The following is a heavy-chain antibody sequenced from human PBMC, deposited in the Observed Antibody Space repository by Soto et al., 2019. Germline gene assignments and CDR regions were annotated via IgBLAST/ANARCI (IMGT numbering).Heavy chain of an antibody. CDR1: GLTFSSYS. D-gene: IGHD3-10*01. V-gene: IGHV3-30*04. CDR3: ASDRSYFRSRPCPDAFDI. J-gene: IGHJ3*02. Sequence: GRSLRLAGAASGLTFSSYSLHWVRQAPCKGLEWVAVTSYDGSNKYFADSVRGRFTISRDNSKHTVYLQMNSLRVEDTALYYCASDRSYFRSRPCPDAFDIWGQGIMVTVSS. CDR2: TSYDGSNK.